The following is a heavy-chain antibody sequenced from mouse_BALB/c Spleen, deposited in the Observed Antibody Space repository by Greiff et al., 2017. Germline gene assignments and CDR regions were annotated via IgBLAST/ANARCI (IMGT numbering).Heavy chain of an antibody. CDR3: ARDYDGFAY. D-gene: IGHD1-1*01. Sequence: VMLVESGPGLVAPSQSLSITCTVSGFSLTSYGVHWVRQPPGKGLEWLGVIWAGGSTNYNSALMSRLSISKDNSKSQVFLKMNCLQTDDTAMYYCARDYDGFAYWGQGTLVTVSA. CDR1: GFSLTSYG. J-gene: IGHJ3*01. V-gene: IGHV2-9*02. CDR2: IWAGGST.